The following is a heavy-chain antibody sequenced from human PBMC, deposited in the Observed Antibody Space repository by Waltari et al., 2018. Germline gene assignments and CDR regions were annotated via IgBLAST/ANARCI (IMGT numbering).Heavy chain of an antibody. J-gene: IGHJ4*02. V-gene: IGHV3-23*01. Sequence: EVQLLDSGGGLGQRGGSLRLSCAASGFSFNSYAMSWVRQAPGEGLEGFSTIRGSGASTVYADSVKGRFAISRDNSKNTLYLQLSSLRAEDTAVYYCAKMSSSYYYFDYWGQGTLVTVSS. CDR3: AKMSSSYYYFDY. D-gene: IGHD6-13*01. CDR2: IRGSGAST. CDR1: GFSFNSYA.